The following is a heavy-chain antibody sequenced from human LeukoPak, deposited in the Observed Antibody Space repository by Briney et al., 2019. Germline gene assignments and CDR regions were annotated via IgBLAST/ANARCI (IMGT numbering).Heavy chain of an antibody. CDR1: GVSRSSSC. V-gene: IGHV4-59*08. J-gene: IGHJ4*02. Sequence: SETLSLTCTVSGVSRSSSCWSWVRQPPGRGREWIGYIFYTGDSNHNPSFKSRVSISLDTSKDQTSLKLSSVTAADTAVYYCARHRFASPLDSWGQGTLVTVSS. D-gene: IGHD2-21*01. CDR3: ARHRFASPLDS. CDR2: IFYTGDS.